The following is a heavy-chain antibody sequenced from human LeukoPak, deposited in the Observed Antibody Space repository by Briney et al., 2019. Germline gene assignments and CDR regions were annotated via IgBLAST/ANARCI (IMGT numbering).Heavy chain of an antibody. D-gene: IGHD3/OR15-3a*01. J-gene: IGHJ4*02. CDR1: GVSISSSNSY. V-gene: IGHV4-39*01. CDR3: ARQTGSGLFILP. Sequence: PSETLSLTCTVSGVSISSSNSYWGWIRQPPGKGLEWIGSVYYSGNTYYNASLKSQVSISIDTSKNQFSLKLTSVTAADTAVYYCARQTGSGLFILPGGQGTLVTVSS. CDR2: VYYSGNT.